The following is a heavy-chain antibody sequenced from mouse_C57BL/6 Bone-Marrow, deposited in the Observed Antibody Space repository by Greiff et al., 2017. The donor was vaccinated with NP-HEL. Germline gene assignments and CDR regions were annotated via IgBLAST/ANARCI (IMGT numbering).Heavy chain of an antibody. Sequence: VQLQQSGPELVKPGASVKISCKASGYTFTDYYMNWVKQSHGKSLEWIGDINPNNGGTSYNQKFKGKATLTVDKSSSTAYMELRSLTSEDSAVYYCARLRDYDGNCWYFDVWGTGTTVTVSS. CDR2: INPNNGGT. V-gene: IGHV1-26*01. D-gene: IGHD2-4*01. CDR3: ARLRDYDGNCWYFDV. J-gene: IGHJ1*03. CDR1: GYTFTDYY.